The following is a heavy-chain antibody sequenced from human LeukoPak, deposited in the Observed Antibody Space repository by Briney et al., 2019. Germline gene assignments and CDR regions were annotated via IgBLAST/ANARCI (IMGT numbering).Heavy chain of an antibody. Sequence: SETLSLTCTVSGDSISSYYWSWIRQPPGKGLEWIGNMYYSGSTNYNPSLKSRVTISVDTSKNQFSLKLSSVTAADTAVYYCARESYYGSGREGYFAYWGQGTLVTVSS. V-gene: IGHV4-59*01. CDR2: MYYSGST. D-gene: IGHD3-10*01. J-gene: IGHJ4*02. CDR3: ARESYYGSGREGYFAY. CDR1: GDSISSYY.